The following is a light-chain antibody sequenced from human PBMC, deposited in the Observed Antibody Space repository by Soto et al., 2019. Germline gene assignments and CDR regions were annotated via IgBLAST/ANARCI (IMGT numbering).Light chain of an antibody. Sequence: EIVMTQSPATLSVSPGERATLSCRASQSVSSDLAWYQQKPGQAPRLLIYGASTRATGIPARFSGRGSGTEFTLTISSLQSEDFAVYYCQQYNKWPPLTFGGGTKVEIK. J-gene: IGKJ4*01. CDR3: QQYNKWPPLT. CDR1: QSVSSD. CDR2: GAS. V-gene: IGKV3-15*01.